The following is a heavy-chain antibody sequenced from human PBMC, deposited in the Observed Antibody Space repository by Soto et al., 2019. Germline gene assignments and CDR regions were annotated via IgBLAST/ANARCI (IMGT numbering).Heavy chain of an antibody. CDR2: ISGSGGST. CDR3: AKVAARPRGGSSDY. CDR1: GFTFSSYA. J-gene: IGHJ4*02. D-gene: IGHD6-6*01. Sequence: VGSLRLSCAASGFTFSSYAMSWVRQAPGKGLEWVSAISGSGGSTYYADSVKGRFTISRDNSKNTLYLQMNSLRAEDTAVYYCAKVAARPRGGSSDYWGQGTLVTAPQ. V-gene: IGHV3-23*01.